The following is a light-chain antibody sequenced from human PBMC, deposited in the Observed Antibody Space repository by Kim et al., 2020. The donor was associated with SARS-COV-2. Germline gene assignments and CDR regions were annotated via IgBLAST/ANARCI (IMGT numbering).Light chain of an antibody. J-gene: IGLJ3*02. V-gene: IGLV3-9*01. Sequence: SVALGQTGTITCGGNIMGGKNVHWYQQKPGQAPVLVIYRDTKRPSGIPERFSGSSSGNTATLTISRAQAGDEADDYCQVWDSTTWVFGGGTQLTVL. CDR1: IMGGKN. CDR3: QVWDSTTWV. CDR2: RDT.